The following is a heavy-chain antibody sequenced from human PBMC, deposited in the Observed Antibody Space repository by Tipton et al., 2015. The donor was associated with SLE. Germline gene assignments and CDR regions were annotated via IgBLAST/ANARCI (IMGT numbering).Heavy chain of an antibody. V-gene: IGHV4-61*09. CDR3: ARETPGIGYFDY. J-gene: IGHJ4*02. CDR2: IYTSGST. CDR1: GGSISSGSYY. Sequence: TLSLTCTVSGGSISSGSYYWSWIRQPAGKGLEWIGHIYTSGSTNYNPSLKSRVTISVDTSKNQFSLKLSSVTAADTAVYYCARETPGIGYFDYWGQGTLVTVSS. D-gene: IGHD3-10*01.